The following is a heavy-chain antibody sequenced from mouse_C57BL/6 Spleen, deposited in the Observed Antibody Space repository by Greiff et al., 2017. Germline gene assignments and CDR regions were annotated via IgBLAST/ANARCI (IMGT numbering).Heavy chain of an antibody. J-gene: IGHJ1*03. Sequence: QVTLKECGPGILQPSQTLSLTCSFSGFSLSTFGMGVGWIRQPSGKGLEWLAHIWWDDDKYYNPALKSRLTISKDTSKNQVFLKIANVDTADTATYYCARFHYDPRRGYFDVWGTGTTVTVSS. V-gene: IGHV8-8*01. CDR1: GFSLSTFGMG. CDR3: ARFHYDPRRGYFDV. D-gene: IGHD2-4*01. CDR2: IWWDDDK.